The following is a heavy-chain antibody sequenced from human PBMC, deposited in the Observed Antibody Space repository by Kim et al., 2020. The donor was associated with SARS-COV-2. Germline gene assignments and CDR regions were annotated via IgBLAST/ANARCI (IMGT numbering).Heavy chain of an antibody. CDR3: AREGYASVTIGDFDY. D-gene: IGHD3-16*01. CDR1: GFTFSTYA. CDR2: TSSDGNVR. Sequence: GGSLRLSCLASGFTFSTYAMTWVRQAPGKGLEWVAVTSSDGNVRYYADSVKGRFTISRANSKNTLYLQMNSLSAEDTAMYYCAREGYASVTIGDFDYWG. J-gene: IGHJ4*01. V-gene: IGHV3-30*04.